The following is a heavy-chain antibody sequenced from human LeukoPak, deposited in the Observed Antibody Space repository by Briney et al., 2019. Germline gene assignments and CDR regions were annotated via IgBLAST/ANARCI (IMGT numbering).Heavy chain of an antibody. V-gene: IGHV3-30*02. D-gene: IGHD6-13*01. CDR1: GFTFSSYA. Sequence: GGSLRLSCAASGFTFSSYAMHWVRQAPGKGLEWVAFIHYDGSNNYYADSVEGRFTISRDNSKNTLYLQMNTLRADDTAVYYCAKDHGSSDWYYFDYWGQGTLVTASS. CDR2: IHYDGSNN. CDR3: AKDHGSSDWYYFDY. J-gene: IGHJ4*02.